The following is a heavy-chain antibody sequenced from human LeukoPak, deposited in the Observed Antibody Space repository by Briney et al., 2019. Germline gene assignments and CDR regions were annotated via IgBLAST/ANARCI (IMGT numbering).Heavy chain of an antibody. CDR2: IKEDGSEK. Sequence: GGSLRLSCAASGFTLSNYWMSWVRQAPGKGLEWVANIKEDGSEKYYVDSVKGRFTISRDNAKNTLYLQMNSLRVEDTAVYYCARPTDYWGQGTLVTVSS. V-gene: IGHV3-7*01. CDR3: ARPTDY. J-gene: IGHJ4*02. CDR1: GFTLSNYW.